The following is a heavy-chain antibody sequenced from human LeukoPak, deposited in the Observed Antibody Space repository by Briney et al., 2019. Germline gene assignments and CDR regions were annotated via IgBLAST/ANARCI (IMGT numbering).Heavy chain of an antibody. Sequence: GESLKISCEGSGYSFTVFWITWVRQMPGKGLEWMRTIDPADSYTNYSPSFQGHVTISADKSVSTAYLHWSSLKASDTAIYYCARHFYGDYAFDYWGLGTLVTVSS. CDR1: GYSFTVFW. CDR3: ARHFYGDYAFDY. V-gene: IGHV5-10-1*01. J-gene: IGHJ4*02. CDR2: IDPADSYT. D-gene: IGHD4-17*01.